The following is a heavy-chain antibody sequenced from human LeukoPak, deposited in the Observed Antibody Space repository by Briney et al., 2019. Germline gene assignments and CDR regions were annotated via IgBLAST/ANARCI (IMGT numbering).Heavy chain of an antibody. CDR1: GFTFSSYE. V-gene: IGHV3-48*03. CDR2: ISSSGSTI. CDR3: ARGHYYDSSGYYGLFDY. D-gene: IGHD3-22*01. Sequence: GGSLRLSCAASGFTFSSYEMNWVRQAPGKGLEWVSYISSSGSTIYYADSVKGRFTISRDNAKNSLYLQMNSLRAEDTAVYYCARGHYYDSSGYYGLFDYWGQGTLVTVSS. J-gene: IGHJ4*02.